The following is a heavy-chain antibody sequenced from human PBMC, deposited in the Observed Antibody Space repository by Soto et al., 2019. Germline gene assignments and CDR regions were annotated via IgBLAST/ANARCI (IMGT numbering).Heavy chain of an antibody. CDR3: ASSIN. CDR1: GFPLSSYG. CDR2: IWFDGSNK. V-gene: IGHV3-33*01. J-gene: IGHJ4*02. Sequence: QVQLVESGGGVVQPGRSLRLSCTASGFPLSSYGMHWVRQAPGKGLEWVAVIWFDGSNKDYADSVKGRFTISRDNSKNTLYLQMNSLRADDTAVYYCASSINWGRGTLVTVSS.